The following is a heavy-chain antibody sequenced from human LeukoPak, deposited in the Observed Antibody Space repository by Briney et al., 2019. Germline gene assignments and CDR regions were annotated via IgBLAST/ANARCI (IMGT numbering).Heavy chain of an antibody. V-gene: IGHV1-2*02. CDR1: GYTFTGYY. D-gene: IGHD2-2*01. J-gene: IGHJ4*02. CDR3: ARDRGFCTSTTCYADFDY. CDR2: INPNSGGT. Sequence: ASVKVSCKASGYTFTGYYMHWVRQAPGQGLEWMGWINPNSGGTNYAQKFQGRVTMTRDTSISTAYMELSRLRSDDTAVYYCARDRGFCTSTTCYADFDYWGQGTLVTVSS.